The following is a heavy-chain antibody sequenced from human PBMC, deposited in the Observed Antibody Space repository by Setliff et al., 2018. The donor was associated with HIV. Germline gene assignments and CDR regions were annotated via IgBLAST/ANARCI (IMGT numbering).Heavy chain of an antibody. CDR2: ISYDGNDK. CDR1: GFTFSSFP. V-gene: IGHV3-30*04. J-gene: IGHJ4*02. D-gene: IGHD2-8*01. CDR3: AEAGSLYVELYYDY. Sequence: GGSLRLSCVASGFTFSSFPMHWVRQAPGKGLEWVTVISYDGNDKDYADSVKGRFTISRDNPKNTLYLQMKSLRAQDTAVYFCAEAGSLYVELYYDYWGQGTLVTVS.